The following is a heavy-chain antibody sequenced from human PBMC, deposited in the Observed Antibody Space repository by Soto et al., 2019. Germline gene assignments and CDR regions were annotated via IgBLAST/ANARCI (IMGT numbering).Heavy chain of an antibody. CDR3: ARGGGVGVAGSAAFDM. CDR2: INPATGAA. D-gene: IGHD3-3*01. V-gene: IGHV1-46*01. Sequence: QLHLVQSGAVVKKPGASVTVSCSASGYPVTAYYMHWVRQAPGRGLEWMGGINPATGAAKYTQTFQARVTTPRDTSTSTVFMEMSGLTSEDTAVFYLARGGGVGVAGSAAFDMWGQGTVVTVSS. J-gene: IGHJ3*02. CDR1: GYPVTAYY.